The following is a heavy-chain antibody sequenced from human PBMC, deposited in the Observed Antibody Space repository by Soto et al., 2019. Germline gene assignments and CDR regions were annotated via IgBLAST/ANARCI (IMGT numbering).Heavy chain of an antibody. CDR3: ARGRGDYDFWSGYPTRYYYYGMDV. CDR2: IIPIFGTA. CDR1: GGTFSSYA. V-gene: IGHV1-69*12. D-gene: IGHD3-3*01. J-gene: IGHJ6*02. Sequence: QVQLVQSGAEVKKPGSSVKVSCKASGGTFSSYAISWVRQAPGQGLEWMGGIIPIFGTANYAQKFQGRVTITADESTSTAYMELRSLRSDDTAVYYCARGRGDYDFWSGYPTRYYYYGMDVWGQGTTVTVSS.